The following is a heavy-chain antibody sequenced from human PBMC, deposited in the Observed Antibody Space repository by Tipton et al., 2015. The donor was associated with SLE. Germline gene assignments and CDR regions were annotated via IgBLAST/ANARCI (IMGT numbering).Heavy chain of an antibody. CDR3: AVVLTSIG. Sequence: GSLRLSCAASGFIFNSYSMNWVRQAAPGKGLDWVSYISPDSRTIYYADSVKGRFTISRDNAKNSLYLQMNSLRAEDTAAYYCAVVLTSIGWGQGTLVTVSS. V-gene: IGHV3-48*01. CDR2: ISPDSRTI. CDR1: GFIFNSYS. J-gene: IGHJ4*02. D-gene: IGHD3-22*01.